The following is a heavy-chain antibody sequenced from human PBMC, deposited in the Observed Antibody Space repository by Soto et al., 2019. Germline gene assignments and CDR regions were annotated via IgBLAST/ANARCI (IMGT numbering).Heavy chain of an antibody. J-gene: IGHJ6*02. Sequence: QVQLVESGGGVVQPGRSLRLSCAASGFTFSSYGMHWVRQAPGKGLEWVAVISYDGRNEYYGDSVKGRFTISRDNSKSTVDLQMNSLRPEDTGLYYCAQDRSPSHYYYYGLEVWGQGTTVTVSS. V-gene: IGHV3-30*18. CDR2: ISYDGRNE. CDR1: GFTFSSYG. CDR3: AQDRSPSHYYYYGLEV.